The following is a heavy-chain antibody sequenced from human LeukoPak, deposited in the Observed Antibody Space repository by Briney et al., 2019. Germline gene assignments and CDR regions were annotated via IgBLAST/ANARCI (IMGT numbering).Heavy chain of an antibody. D-gene: IGHD6-19*01. V-gene: IGHV3-23*01. CDR1: GFTFSTSA. Sequence: GGSLRLSCVVSGFTFSTSAMSWVRQAPGKGLEWVSGISESGGSTYYADSVRGRFTISRDNSKNTLYLQKNSLRADDTAIYYCAKSMTLQWRGFFDLWGHGTHVTVSS. J-gene: IGHJ2*01. CDR3: AKSMTLQWRGFFDL. CDR2: ISESGGST.